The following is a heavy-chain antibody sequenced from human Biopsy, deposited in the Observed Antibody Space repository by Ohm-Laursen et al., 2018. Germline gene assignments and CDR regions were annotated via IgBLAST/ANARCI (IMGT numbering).Heavy chain of an antibody. CDR3: ARDGKRWDYSTYFSWHFDL. J-gene: IGHJ2*01. V-gene: IGHV3-30*03. CDR1: GFTFTDYG. Sequence: SLRLSCTASGFTFTDYGIHWVRQAPGKGLEWVALISYDGSSEFSADSVKGRFTISRDNSKNTLYLQMNSLRAKDTAVYFCARDGKRWDYSTYFSWHFDLWGRGTLVTVSS. CDR2: ISYDGSSE. D-gene: IGHD4-11*01.